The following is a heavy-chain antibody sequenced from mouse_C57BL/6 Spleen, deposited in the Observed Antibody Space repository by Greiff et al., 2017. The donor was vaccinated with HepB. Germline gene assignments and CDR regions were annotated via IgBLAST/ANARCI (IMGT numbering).Heavy chain of an antibody. CDR3: TTCDDDSWFAY. CDR2: IDPEDGDT. J-gene: IGHJ3*01. CDR1: GFNIKDYY. D-gene: IGHD2-4*01. Sequence: VHLQQSGAELVRPGASVKLSCTASGFNIKDYYMHWVKQRPEQGLEWIGRIDPEDGDTEYAPKFQGKATMTADTSSNTAYLQLSSLTSEDTAVYYCTTCDDDSWFAYWGQGTLVTVSA. V-gene: IGHV14-1*01.